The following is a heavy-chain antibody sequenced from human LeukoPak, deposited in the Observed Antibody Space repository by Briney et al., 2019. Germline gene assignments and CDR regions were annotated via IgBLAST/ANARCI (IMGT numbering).Heavy chain of an antibody. CDR1: GFTFSSYG. CDR2: IWYDGSNK. V-gene: IGHV3-30*02. D-gene: IGHD4-23*01. CDR3: AKPDYGGNYIDF. J-gene: IGHJ4*02. Sequence: GGSLRLSCAASGFTFSSYGMHWVRQAPGKGLEWVAVIWYDGSNKYYADSVKGRFTISRDNSKNTLYLQMNSLRAEDTAVYYCAKPDYGGNYIDFWGQGTLVTVSS.